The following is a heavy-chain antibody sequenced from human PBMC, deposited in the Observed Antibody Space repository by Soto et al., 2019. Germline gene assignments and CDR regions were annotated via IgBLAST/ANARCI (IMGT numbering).Heavy chain of an antibody. CDR1: GYSFTSYW. V-gene: IGHV5-51*01. J-gene: IGHJ6*02. CDR2: IYPDDSDT. CDR3: ARQRQVPRYYYYGMDV. Sequence: PGESLKISCKGSGYSFTSYWIGWVRQMPGKGLEWMGIIYPDDSDTRYSPSFQGQVTISADKSISTAYLQWSSLKASDTAMYYCARQRQVPRYYYYGMDVWGQGTTVTVSS.